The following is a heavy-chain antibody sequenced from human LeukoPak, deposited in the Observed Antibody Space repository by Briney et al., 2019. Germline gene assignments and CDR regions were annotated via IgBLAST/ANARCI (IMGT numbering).Heavy chain of an antibody. D-gene: IGHD2-15*01. Sequence: SETLSLTCTVSGGSVSGYYWSWIRQPPGKGLEWIGYIFSSGSAAYNPSLRSRVTASIDTSKNQFSLKLSSVTAADTAVYYCARWYCSGGTCFHLDDWGQGTLVTVSS. V-gene: IGHV4-59*08. CDR3: ARWYCSGGTCFHLDD. J-gene: IGHJ4*02. CDR2: IFSSGSA. CDR1: GGSVSGYY.